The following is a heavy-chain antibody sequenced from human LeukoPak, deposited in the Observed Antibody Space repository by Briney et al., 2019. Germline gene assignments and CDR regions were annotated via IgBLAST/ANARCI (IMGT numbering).Heavy chain of an antibody. CDR1: GYTFTSYA. Sequence: ASVKVSCKASGYTFTSYAMHWVRQAPGQRLEWMGWINAGNGNTKYSQKFQGRVTTTRDTSASTAYMELSSLRSEDTAVYYCARDSVVGNRWPFDYWGQGTLVTVSS. D-gene: IGHD2-2*01. J-gene: IGHJ4*02. V-gene: IGHV1-3*01. CDR2: INAGNGNT. CDR3: ARDSVVGNRWPFDY.